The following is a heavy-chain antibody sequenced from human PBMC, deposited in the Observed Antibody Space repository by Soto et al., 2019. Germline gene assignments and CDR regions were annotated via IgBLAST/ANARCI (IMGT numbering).Heavy chain of an antibody. Sequence: QVQLVQSGAEVKKPGSSVKVSCKTSGGSFSSYSFNWVRQAPGQGLEWMGRIIPILGVANYAQKFQGRVTITADKSTSTAYMDLTSLTSEDTAVYYCARNPGEYGSESYSRWFDPWGQGTLVTVSS. D-gene: IGHD3-10*01. V-gene: IGHV1-69*02. J-gene: IGHJ5*02. CDR2: IIPILGVA. CDR3: ARNPGEYGSESYSRWFDP. CDR1: GGSFSSYS.